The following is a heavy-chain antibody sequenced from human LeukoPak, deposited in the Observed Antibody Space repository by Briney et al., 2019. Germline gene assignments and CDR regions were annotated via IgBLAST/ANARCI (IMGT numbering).Heavy chain of an antibody. CDR2: IYYSGST. Sequence: SETLTLTCTVSGGSISGSTDYWGWIRQPPGKGLEWIGSIYYSGSTYYNPSLKSRVTMSVDTPKNQFSLKMSSVTAADTAVYYCARTPEVVGWFDPWGQGTLVTVSS. J-gene: IGHJ5*02. V-gene: IGHV4-39*01. CDR3: ARTPEVVGWFDP. CDR1: GGSISGSTDY.